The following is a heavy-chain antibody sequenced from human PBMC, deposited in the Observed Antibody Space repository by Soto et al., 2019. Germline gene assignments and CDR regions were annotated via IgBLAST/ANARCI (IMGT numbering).Heavy chain of an antibody. Sequence: ASVKVSCKASGYTFTSYYMHWVRQAPGQGLEWMGIINPSGGSTSYAQKFQGRVTMTRDTSTSTVYMELSSLRSEDTAVYYCARARRGLRFLEWLFEYGMDVWGQGTTVTVSS. CDR2: INPSGGST. D-gene: IGHD3-3*01. V-gene: IGHV1-46*01. J-gene: IGHJ6*02. CDR3: ARARRGLRFLEWLFEYGMDV. CDR1: GYTFTSYY.